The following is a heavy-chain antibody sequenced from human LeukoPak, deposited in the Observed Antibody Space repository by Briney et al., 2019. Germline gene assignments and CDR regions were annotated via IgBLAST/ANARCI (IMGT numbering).Heavy chain of an antibody. D-gene: IGHD3-22*01. J-gene: IGHJ4*02. Sequence: GGSMRLSCTAYGFTFGGYAMSWFRQAPGKGLEWVGFIRSEAYGGTTEYAASVKGRFTISRDGSKSIAYLQMNSLKTEDTAVYYCTRDEPQYYYDSSGYYSYFDYWGQGTLVTVSS. V-gene: IGHV3-49*01. CDR2: IRSEAYGGTT. CDR3: TRDEPQYYYDSSGYYSYFDY. CDR1: GFTFGGYA.